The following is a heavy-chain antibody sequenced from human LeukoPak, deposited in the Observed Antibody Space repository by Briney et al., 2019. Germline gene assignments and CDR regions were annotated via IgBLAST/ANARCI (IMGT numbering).Heavy chain of an antibody. J-gene: IGHJ4*02. Sequence: SETLSLTCTVSGGSISSYYWSWIRQPPGKGLEWIGYIYYSGSTNYNPSLKSRVTISVDTSKNQFSLKLSSVTAADTAVYYCARHEAIGSGWYFDYWGQGTLVTVSS. CDR2: IYYSGST. CDR1: GGSISSYY. V-gene: IGHV4-59*08. D-gene: IGHD6-19*01. CDR3: ARHEAIGSGWYFDY.